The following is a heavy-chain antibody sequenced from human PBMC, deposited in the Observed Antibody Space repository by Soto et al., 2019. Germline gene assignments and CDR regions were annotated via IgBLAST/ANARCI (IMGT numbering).Heavy chain of an antibody. CDR2: ISSSGSTI. CDR3: ARDLAVAGTFDY. J-gene: IGHJ4*02. CDR1: GFTFSRFA. V-gene: IGHV3-48*03. D-gene: IGHD6-19*01. Sequence: PGGSLRLSCAASGFTFSRFAMNWVRQAPGKGLEWVSYISSSGSTIYYADSVKGRFTISRDNAKNSLYLQMNSLRAEDTAVYYCARDLAVAGTFDYWGQGTLVTVSS.